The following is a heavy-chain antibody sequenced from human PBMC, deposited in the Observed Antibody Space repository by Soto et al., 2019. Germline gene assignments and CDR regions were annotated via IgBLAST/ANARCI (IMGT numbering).Heavy chain of an antibody. CDR3: AKDHSHLERPDYCDY. D-gene: IGHD1-1*01. V-gene: IGHV3-23*01. CDR2: ISGTGGST. J-gene: IGHJ4*02. CDR1: GFTFSTYA. Sequence: EVQLLESGGTLVQPGESLRLSCAASGFTFSTYAMSWVRQAPGKGLEWISSISGTGGSTHYADSVKGRFTISKDDSKSTLYLQMNSLRAEDTAVDYGAKDHSHLERPDYCDYWGQGTLVTVSS.